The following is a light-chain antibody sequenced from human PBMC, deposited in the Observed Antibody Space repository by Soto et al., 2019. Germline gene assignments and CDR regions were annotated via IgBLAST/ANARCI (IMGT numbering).Light chain of an antibody. Sequence: QAVVTQEPSLTVSPGGTVTLTCGSTTGPVTSAHYPYWFQQKPGQAPTTLIYDTNNKYSWTPGRFSGSLVGGKAALTLSGARPEDEAEYYCLLSYDGARPRVFGRGTKLTVL. CDR3: LLSYDGARPRV. J-gene: IGLJ2*01. V-gene: IGLV7-46*01. CDR2: DTN. CDR1: TGPVTSAHY.